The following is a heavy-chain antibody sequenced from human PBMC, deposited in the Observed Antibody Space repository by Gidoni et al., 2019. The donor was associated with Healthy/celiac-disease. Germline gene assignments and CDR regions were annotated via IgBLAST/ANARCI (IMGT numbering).Heavy chain of an antibody. D-gene: IGHD6-19*01. CDR2: ISWNSGSI. J-gene: IGHJ4*02. V-gene: IGHV3-9*01. Sequence: EVQLVESGGGLVQPGRSLRLSCAASGFTFDDYAMHWVRQAPGKGLEWVSGISWNSGSIGYADSVKGRFTISRDNAKNSLYLQMNSLRAEDTALYYCAKALSGWDGDYWGQGTLVTVSS. CDR3: AKALSGWDGDY. CDR1: GFTFDDYA.